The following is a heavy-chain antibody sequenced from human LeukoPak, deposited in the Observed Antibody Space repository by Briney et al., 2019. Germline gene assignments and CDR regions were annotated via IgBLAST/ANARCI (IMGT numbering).Heavy chain of an antibody. V-gene: IGHV1-18*01. CDR3: ARDPIFWDSDAFDI. D-gene: IGHD3-9*01. CDR1: GYTFTSYG. J-gene: IGHJ3*02. Sequence: VASVKVSCKASGYTFTSYGISWVRRAPGQGLEWMGWISAYNGNTNYAQKLQGRVTMTTDTSTSTAYMELRSLRSDDTAVYYCARDPIFWDSDAFDIWGQGTMVTVSS. CDR2: ISAYNGNT.